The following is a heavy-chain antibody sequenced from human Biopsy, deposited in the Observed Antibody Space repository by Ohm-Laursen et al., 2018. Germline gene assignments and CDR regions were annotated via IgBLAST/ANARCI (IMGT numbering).Heavy chain of an antibody. D-gene: IGHD4-23*01. CDR1: GGSINTDLSY. Sequence: PSETLSLTCAVSGGSINTDLSYWSWIRQRTGKGLEWIGYLYHSGATYYNPSLESQVTISIDTSKNQFSLKVTSVTAADTAVYYCARATVETASFDFWGLGTLITVSS. V-gene: IGHV4-31*11. CDR2: LYHSGAT. CDR3: ARATVETASFDF. J-gene: IGHJ4*02.